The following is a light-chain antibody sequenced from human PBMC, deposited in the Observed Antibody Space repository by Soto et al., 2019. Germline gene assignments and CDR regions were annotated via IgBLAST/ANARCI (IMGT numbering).Light chain of an antibody. Sequence: EIVLTQSPATLSLSPGERATLSCMASQSISLAIAWYQHKPGQAPRLLIFDASKRATGIPARFRGSGSGTDFTLSISSLEPEDFAVYYCQQRTDRPPWTFGQGTKVESK. CDR2: DAS. J-gene: IGKJ1*01. V-gene: IGKV3-11*01. CDR3: QQRTDRPPWT. CDR1: QSISLA.